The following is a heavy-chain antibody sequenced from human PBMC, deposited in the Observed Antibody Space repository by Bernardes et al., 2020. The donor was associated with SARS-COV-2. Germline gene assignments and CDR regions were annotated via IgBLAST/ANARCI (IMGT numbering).Heavy chain of an antibody. CDR3: ARRYYGSGSPEAFDI. Sequence: GSLRLSCAASGFSFSTYSMKWVRQAPGKGLEWVSSISNSGSTIFYADSVKGRFTISRDNAKNSVYLQMNSLRVEDTAVDYCARRYYGSGSPEAFDIWGQGTMVTVSS. D-gene: IGHD3-10*01. CDR2: ISNSGSTI. CDR1: GFSFSTYS. V-gene: IGHV3-21*01. J-gene: IGHJ3*02.